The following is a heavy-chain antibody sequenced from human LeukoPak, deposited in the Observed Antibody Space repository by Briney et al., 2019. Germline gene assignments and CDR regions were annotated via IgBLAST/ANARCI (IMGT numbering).Heavy chain of an antibody. Sequence: GGSLRLSCAASGFTFSSYSMNWVRQAPGKGLEWVSSISSSSSYIYYADSVKGRFTISRDNAKNSLYLQMNSLRAEDTAVYYCAREGRYYGSGSYKYYFDYWGQGTLVTVSS. D-gene: IGHD3-10*01. J-gene: IGHJ4*02. CDR3: AREGRYYGSGSYKYYFDY. V-gene: IGHV3-21*01. CDR1: GFTFSSYS. CDR2: ISSSSSYI.